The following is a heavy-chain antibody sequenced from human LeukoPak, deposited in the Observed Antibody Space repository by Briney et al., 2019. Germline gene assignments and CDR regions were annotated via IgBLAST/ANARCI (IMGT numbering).Heavy chain of an antibody. V-gene: IGHV3-74*01. CDR1: GFTFSSYW. Sequence: GGSLRLSCAASGFTFSSYWMHWVRQAPGKGLVWVSRINSDGSSTSYADSVKGRFTISRDNAKNTLYLQMNSLRAEDTAVYYCARDSDVLIAAAGTDYWGQGTLVTVSS. CDR2: INSDGSST. D-gene: IGHD6-13*01. J-gene: IGHJ4*02. CDR3: ARDSDVLIAAAGTDY.